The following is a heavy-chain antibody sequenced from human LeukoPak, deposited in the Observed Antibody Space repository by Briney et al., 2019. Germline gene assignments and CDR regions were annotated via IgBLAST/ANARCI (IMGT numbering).Heavy chain of an antibody. Sequence: NPSETLSLTCTVSGDSITNYYWSWIRQPPGKGLEWIGHIYYSGSTNFNPSLKSRVTLSVDTSKNQFSLKLTSVTAADTAVYYCARATYHYDSSGPALENWGQGTLVAVSS. CDR3: ARATYHYDSSGPALEN. CDR2: IYYSGST. V-gene: IGHV4-59*01. CDR1: GDSITNYY. D-gene: IGHD3-22*01. J-gene: IGHJ4*02.